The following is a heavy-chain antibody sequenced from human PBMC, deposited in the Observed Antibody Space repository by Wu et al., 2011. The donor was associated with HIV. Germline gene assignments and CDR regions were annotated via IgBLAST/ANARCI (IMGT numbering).Heavy chain of an antibody. CDR1: GYTFTGYY. CDR2: INPNSGGT. D-gene: IGHD2-2*01. V-gene: IGHV1-2*02. J-gene: IGHJ5*02. Sequence: QVQLVQSGAEVKKPGASVKVSCKASGYTFTGYYMHWVRQAPGQGLEWMGWINPNSGGTNYAQKFQGRVTMTRDTSIQHRLHGAEELRSDDTAVYYCARAPGGIVIIPADNWFDPGPREPRSPSPQ. CDR3: ARAPGGIVIIPADNWFDP.